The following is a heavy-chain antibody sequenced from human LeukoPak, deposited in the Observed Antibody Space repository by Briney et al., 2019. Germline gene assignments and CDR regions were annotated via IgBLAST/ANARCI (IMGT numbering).Heavy chain of an antibody. CDR2: ISYDGSNK. CDR3: ARDAGKTYGYYYYYMDV. J-gene: IGHJ6*03. V-gene: IGHV3-30*04. Sequence: PGGSLRLSCAASGFTLSSYAMHWVRQAPGKGLEWVAVISYDGSNKYYADSVKGRFTISRDNSKNTLYLQMNSLRAEDTAVYYCARDAGKTYGYYYYYMDVWGKGTTVTVSS. D-gene: IGHD4-17*01. CDR1: GFTLSSYA.